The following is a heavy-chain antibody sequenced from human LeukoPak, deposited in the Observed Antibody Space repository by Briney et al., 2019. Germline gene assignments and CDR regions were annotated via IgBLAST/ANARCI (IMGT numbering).Heavy chain of an antibody. CDR3: AKGYSSSWYVGY. J-gene: IGHJ4*02. Sequence: PGGSLRLSCAASGSTFSIYSMNWVRQAPGKGLKWVSYITSSSSTIHYEASVKGRFTISRDNSKNSLYLQMNSLRTEDTALYYCAKGYSSSWYVGYWGQGTLVTVSS. D-gene: IGHD6-13*01. CDR1: GSTFSIYS. V-gene: IGHV3-48*04. CDR2: ITSSSSTI.